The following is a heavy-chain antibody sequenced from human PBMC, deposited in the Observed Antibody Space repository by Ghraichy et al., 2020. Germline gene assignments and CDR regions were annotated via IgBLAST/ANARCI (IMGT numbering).Heavy chain of an antibody. Sequence: GASLNISCAASGFTLSDYGMHWVRQAPGEGLEWVAVIWHDGSKTIHADSVKGRFTISRDNSKNTLYLEMSSLRAEDTAVYYCATDKGAAAFDYWGQGTLVTVSS. J-gene: IGHJ4*02. CDR1: GFTLSDYG. D-gene: IGHD2-15*01. V-gene: IGHV3-33*01. CDR2: IWHDGSKT. CDR3: ATDKGAAAFDY.